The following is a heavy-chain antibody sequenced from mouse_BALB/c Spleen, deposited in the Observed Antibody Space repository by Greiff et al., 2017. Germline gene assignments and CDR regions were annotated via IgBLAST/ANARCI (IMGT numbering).Heavy chain of an antibody. Sequence: EVKVVESGGGLVQPGGSRKLSCAASGFTFSGFGMHWVRQAPEKGLEWVAYISSGSSTIYYADTVKGRFTISRDNPKNTLFLQMTSLRSEDTAMYYCARYDYDGGYYAMDYWGQGTSVTVSS. CDR3: ARYDYDGGYYAMDY. D-gene: IGHD2-4*01. CDR1: GFTFSGFG. V-gene: IGHV5-17*02. CDR2: ISSGSSTI. J-gene: IGHJ4*01.